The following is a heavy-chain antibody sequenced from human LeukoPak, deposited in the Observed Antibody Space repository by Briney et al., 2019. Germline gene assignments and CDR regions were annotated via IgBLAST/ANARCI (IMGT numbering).Heavy chain of an antibody. CDR1: GDSITTTTYF. CDR2: TSLSGST. J-gene: IGHJ5*02. D-gene: IGHD2-15*01. CDR3: ARGSRYCSGGSCYPGVNWFDP. V-gene: IGHV4-39*01. Sequence: SETLSLTCTVSGDSITTTTYFWGWIRQPPGRGLEGFGGTSLSGSTYSSPSLKSRVTISVDTSKNQFSLKLNSVTAADTAVYYCARGSRYCSGGSCYPGVNWFDPWGQGTLVTVSS.